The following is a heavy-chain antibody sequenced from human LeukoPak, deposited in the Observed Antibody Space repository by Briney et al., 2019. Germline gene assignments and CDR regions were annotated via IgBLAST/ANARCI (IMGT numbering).Heavy chain of an antibody. V-gene: IGHV4-61*01. CDR2: IYYSGST. J-gene: IGHJ4*02. Sequence: SETLSLTCTVSGGSVSSGSYYWSWVRQPPGKGLEWIGYIYYSGSTNYNPSLKSRVTISVDTSKNQFSLKLSSVTAADTAVYYCARDQNEYYYDNSGYSLXXQGTLVTISS. CDR1: GGSVSSGSYY. CDR3: ARDQNEYYYDNSGYSL. D-gene: IGHD3-22*01.